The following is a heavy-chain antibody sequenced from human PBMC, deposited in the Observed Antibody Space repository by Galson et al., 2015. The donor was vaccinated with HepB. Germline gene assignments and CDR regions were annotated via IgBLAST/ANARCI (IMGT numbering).Heavy chain of an antibody. CDR3: ARERGGRYMDV. J-gene: IGHJ6*03. CDR1: GFTFSPYT. D-gene: IGHD3-10*01. V-gene: IGHV3-48*01. Sequence: SLRLSCAASGFTFSPYTMNWVRQAPGKGLECISYIIRNSNNIYYADSVKGRFTISRDNAKSSLYLQMNSLRAEDTAVYYCARERGGRYMDVWGKGTTVTVS. CDR2: IIRNSNNI.